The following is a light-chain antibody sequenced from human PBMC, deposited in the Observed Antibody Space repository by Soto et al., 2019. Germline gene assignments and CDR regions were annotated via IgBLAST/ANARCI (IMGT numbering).Light chain of an antibody. CDR2: AAS. V-gene: IGKV1-39*01. CDR3: QQGYSNPWT. CDR1: QSVNTY. J-gene: IGKJ1*01. Sequence: DIQMTQSPSSLSAPVGDRVTITCRASQSVNTYLHWYQQKPGKAPKLLIFAASNLQSGVPSRFSGSGSGTNFALSLNSLQPEEFATYYCQQGYSNPWTFGQGTKVDIK.